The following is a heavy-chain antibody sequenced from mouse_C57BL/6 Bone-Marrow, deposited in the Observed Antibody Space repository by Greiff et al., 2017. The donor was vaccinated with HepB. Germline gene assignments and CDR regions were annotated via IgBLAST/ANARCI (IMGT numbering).Heavy chain of an antibody. J-gene: IGHJ4*01. D-gene: IGHD1-1*01. CDR1: GFSLTSYG. CDR3: ANPIYYYGGMDY. V-gene: IGHV2-2*01. Sequence: VKLVESGPGLVQPSQCLSITCTASGFSLTSYGVHWVRQSPGKGLEWLGVIWSGGSTDYNAAFISRLSINKDNSKSQVFFKMNSLQADDTATYYCANPIYYYGGMDYWGQGTSVTVSS. CDR2: IWSGGST.